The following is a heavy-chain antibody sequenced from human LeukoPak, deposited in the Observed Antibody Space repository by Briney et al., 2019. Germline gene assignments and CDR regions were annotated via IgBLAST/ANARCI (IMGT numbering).Heavy chain of an antibody. D-gene: IGHD3-10*01. V-gene: IGHV3-30*01. CDR3: ARDSTYYYDSGSSGPHYFDN. Sequence: GGSLRLSCVASRFTFSNYAMHWVRQAPGKGLEWVSLISSGGTYEYYADSVKGRFTISRDNSKNTLYLQLNSLRAEDTAVYYCARDSTYYYDSGSSGPHYFDNWGQGTLVTVSS. CDR1: RFTFSNYA. J-gene: IGHJ4*02. CDR2: ISSGGTYE.